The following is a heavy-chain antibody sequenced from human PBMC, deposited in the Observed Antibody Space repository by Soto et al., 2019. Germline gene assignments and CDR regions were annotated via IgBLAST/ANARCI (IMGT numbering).Heavy chain of an antibody. CDR1: GGSFSGYY. J-gene: IGHJ5*02. Sequence: SETLSLTCAVYGGSFSGYYWSWIRQPPGKGLEWIGEINHSGSTNYNPSLKSRVTISVDTSKNQFSLKLSSVTAADTAVYYCARALRKTGIAPRRLGWFDPWGQGNLVTVSS. V-gene: IGHV4-34*01. CDR2: INHSGST. D-gene: IGHD6-6*01. CDR3: ARALRKTGIAPRRLGWFDP.